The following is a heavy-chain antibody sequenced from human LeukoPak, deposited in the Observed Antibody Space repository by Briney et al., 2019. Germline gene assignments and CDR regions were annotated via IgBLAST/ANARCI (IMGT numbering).Heavy chain of an antibody. D-gene: IGHD3-16*01. CDR3: ARDLPRENSYAYGFWFDP. CDR2: MYIGGTR. J-gene: IGHJ5*02. V-gene: IGHV4-4*07. CDR1: GVSISSYY. Sequence: SETLSLTCSVSGVSISSYYWTWIRQPAGKGLEWIGRMYIGGTRNYNPSLKSRVTMSIDTSKNQFSLKLSSVTAADTAVYYCARDLPRENSYAYGFWFDPWGQGNLVTVSS.